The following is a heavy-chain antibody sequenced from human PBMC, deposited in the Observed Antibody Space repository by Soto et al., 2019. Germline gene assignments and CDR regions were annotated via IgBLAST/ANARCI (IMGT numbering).Heavy chain of an antibody. CDR2: IIPSLGIA. J-gene: IGHJ6*03. V-gene: IGHV1-69*02. CDR1: GGTFSSYT. CDR3: ASDRAQYEVGDYYIDL. D-gene: IGHD4-4*01. Sequence: QVQLVQSGAEVKKPGSSVKVSCKASGGTFSSYTISWVRQAPGQGLEWMGRIIPSLGIANYAQKFQGRVTITAGKSTSTAYMQLRSLGSEARAVHYCASDRAQYEVGDYYIDLWGKGTTVTVSS.